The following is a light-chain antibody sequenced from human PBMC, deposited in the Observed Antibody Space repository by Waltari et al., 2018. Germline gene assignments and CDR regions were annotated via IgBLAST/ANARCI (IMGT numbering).Light chain of an antibody. CDR1: QSVSSSY. Sequence: ESVMTQSPGTLSLSPGERATLSRRASQSVSSSYLAWYQQRPGQAPRLLIYGASSRATGGPDRFSASGSGTNFTLTISRLEPEDFAVYYCQQYGNSPIYTFGQGTKLEI. V-gene: IGKV3-20*01. CDR2: GAS. J-gene: IGKJ2*01. CDR3: QQYGNSPIYT.